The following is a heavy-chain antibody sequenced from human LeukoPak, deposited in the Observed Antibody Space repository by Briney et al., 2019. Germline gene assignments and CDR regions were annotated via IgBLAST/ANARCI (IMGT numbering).Heavy chain of an antibody. Sequence: SETLSLTCTVSGGSISSGGYYWSWLPPRQGQGLEWIVYIYYSGSTYYNPSLKSGVIILVDTYKKQFSLKLMSVTAAEAAVYYCGRGGGYYDSSGYMSYWGQGTLVTVSS. CDR2: IYYSGST. D-gene: IGHD3-22*01. CDR1: GGSISSGGYY. J-gene: IGHJ4*02. CDR3: GRGGGYYDSSGYMSY. V-gene: IGHV4-31*03.